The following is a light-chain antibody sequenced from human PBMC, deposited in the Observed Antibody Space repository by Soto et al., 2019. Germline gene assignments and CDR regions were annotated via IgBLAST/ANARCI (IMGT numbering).Light chain of an antibody. J-gene: IGKJ4*01. Sequence: ETVMTQSPGTLSVSPGDRATLSCRASQRIGSDLAWYQQKPGQAPRRLIYHTSTSATGVPARFIGSASGTEFTLTITSLQSPDYAVYSCQHYSTWPLTFGGGTKVEIK. CDR1: QRIGSD. V-gene: IGKV3-15*01. CDR3: QHYSTWPLT. CDR2: HTS.